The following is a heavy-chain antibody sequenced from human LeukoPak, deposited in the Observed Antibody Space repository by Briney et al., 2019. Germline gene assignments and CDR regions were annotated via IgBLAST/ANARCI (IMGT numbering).Heavy chain of an antibody. Sequence: GGSLILSCAASGFTFSSCGMHRVRQAPGKGLEWVADIWNDGTYKYYADSVKGRFTISRDNSKNTLYLQMNSLRAEDTAVYYCARAVAGSYYYYGMDVWGQGTTVTVSS. CDR1: GFTFSSCG. V-gene: IGHV3-33*01. CDR2: IWNDGTYK. D-gene: IGHD6-19*01. CDR3: ARAVAGSYYYYGMDV. J-gene: IGHJ6*02.